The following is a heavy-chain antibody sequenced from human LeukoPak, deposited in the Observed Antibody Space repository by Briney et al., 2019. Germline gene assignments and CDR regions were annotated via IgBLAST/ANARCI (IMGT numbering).Heavy chain of an antibody. CDR1: GGSISSYY. V-gene: IGHV4-59*01. CDR3: ARDRGVVVVAARSYYYYYGMDV. CDR2: IYYSGST. D-gene: IGHD2-15*01. J-gene: IGHJ6*04. Sequence: SETLSLTCTVSGGSISSYYWSWIRQPPGKGLEWIGYIYYSGSTNYNLSLKSRVTISVDTSKNQFSLKLSSVAAADTAVYYCARDRGVVVVAARSYYYYYGMDVWGKGTTVTVSS.